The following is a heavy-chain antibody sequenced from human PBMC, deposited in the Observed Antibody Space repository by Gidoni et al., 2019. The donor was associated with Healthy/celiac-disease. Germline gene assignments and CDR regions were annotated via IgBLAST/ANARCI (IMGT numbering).Heavy chain of an antibody. CDR2: MNPNSGNT. CDR1: GYTFTSYD. V-gene: IGHV1-8*01. J-gene: IGHJ5*02. D-gene: IGHD3-22*01. Sequence: QVQLVQSGAEVKQPGASVQVSCQASGYTFTSYDINWVRQATGQGLEWMGWMNPNSGNTGYAQKFQGRVTMTRNTSISTAYMELSSLRSEDTAVYYCAREGYYDSSGTPERWFDPWGQGTLVTVSS. CDR3: AREGYYDSSGTPERWFDP.